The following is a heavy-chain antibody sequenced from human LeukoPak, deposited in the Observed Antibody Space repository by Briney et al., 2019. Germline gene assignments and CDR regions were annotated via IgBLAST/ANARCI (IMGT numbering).Heavy chain of an antibody. CDR1: GGSFSGYY. CDR3: ARRVRSGSYYYYYYMDV. CDR2: INHSGST. J-gene: IGHJ6*03. D-gene: IGHD1-26*01. Sequence: SETLSLTCAVDGGSFSGYYWSSIRHPPGKGLEWIGEINHSGSTNYNPSLKSRVTISVDTSKNQFSLKLSSVTAADTAVYYCARRVRSGSYYYYYYMDVWGKGTTVTISS. V-gene: IGHV4-34*01.